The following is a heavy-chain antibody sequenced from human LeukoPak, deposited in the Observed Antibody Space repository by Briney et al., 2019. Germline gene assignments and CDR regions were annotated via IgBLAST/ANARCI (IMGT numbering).Heavy chain of an antibody. CDR2: IYYSGST. D-gene: IGHD1-26*01. CDR1: GGSISSGDYY. Sequence: SETLSITCTVSGGSISSGDYYWSWIRQPPGKGLEWIGYIYYSGSTYYNPSLKSRVTISVDTSKNQFSLKLSSVTAADTAVYYCARDAGGSYSGPQYFQHWGQGTLVTVSS. V-gene: IGHV4-30-4*08. J-gene: IGHJ1*01. CDR3: ARDAGGSYSGPQYFQH.